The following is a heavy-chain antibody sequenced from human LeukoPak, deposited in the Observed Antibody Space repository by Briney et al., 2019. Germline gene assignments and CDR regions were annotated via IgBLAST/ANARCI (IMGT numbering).Heavy chain of an antibody. CDR1: GFTFSGYS. D-gene: IGHD6-13*01. Sequence: PGGSLRLSCAASGFTFSGYSMNWVRQAPGKGLEWVSYISSSSSTIYYADSVKGRFTISRDNSKNTLYLQMNSLRAEDTAVYYCARAISSSWYEEALDYWGQGTLVTVSS. CDR3: ARAISSSWYEEALDY. V-gene: IGHV3-48*01. J-gene: IGHJ4*02. CDR2: ISSSSSTI.